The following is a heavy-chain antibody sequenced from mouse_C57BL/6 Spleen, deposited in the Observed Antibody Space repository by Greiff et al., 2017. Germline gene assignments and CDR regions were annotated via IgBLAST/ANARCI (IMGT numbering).Heavy chain of an antibody. CDR2: IDPSDSYT. D-gene: IGHD1-1*01. Sequence: QVQLKQPGAELVRPGTSVKLSCKASGYTFTSYWMHWVKQRPGQGLEWIGVIDPSDSYTNYNQKFKGKATLTVDTSSSTAYMQLSSLTSEDSAVYYCAPTVVAQGAMDYWGQGTSVTVSS. V-gene: IGHV1-59*01. CDR1: GYTFTSYW. J-gene: IGHJ4*01. CDR3: APTVVAQGAMDY.